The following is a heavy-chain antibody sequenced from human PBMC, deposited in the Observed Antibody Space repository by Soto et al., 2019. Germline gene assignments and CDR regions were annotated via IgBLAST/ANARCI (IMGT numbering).Heavy chain of an antibody. V-gene: IGHV3-7*01. CDR3: AQAMAYAFHI. CDR1: GFPFSSHW. D-gene: IGHD5-18*01. CDR2: IHQGGSET. Sequence: EVRLVESGGGLVQPGGSLRLSCAASGFPFSSHWMSWVRQAPGKGLEWLGNIHQGGSETHFADSVRGRFTISRDNAKNSLFLQLNILRAQDTAVYYCAQAMAYAFHIWGQGTVVTVSS. J-gene: IGHJ3*02.